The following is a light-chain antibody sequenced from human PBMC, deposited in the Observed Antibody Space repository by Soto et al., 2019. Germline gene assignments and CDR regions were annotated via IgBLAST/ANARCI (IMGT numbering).Light chain of an antibody. V-gene: IGKV1-27*01. Sequence: DIQMTQSPSSLSASVGDRVTVTCRASQGISSFLAWYQQKPGKVPKLLIYAASTLQPGVPSRFSGSGYGTDVTLTISSLQPEDVATYYCQKYDSAPSLTFGGGTKVEIK. J-gene: IGKJ4*01. CDR3: QKYDSAPSLT. CDR1: QGISSF. CDR2: AAS.